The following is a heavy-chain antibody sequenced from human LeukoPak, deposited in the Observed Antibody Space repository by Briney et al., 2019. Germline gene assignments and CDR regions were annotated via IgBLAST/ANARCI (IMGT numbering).Heavy chain of an antibody. CDR2: IIPIFGTA. CDR3: ARSTVLMVYAISWFDP. CDR1: GGTFSSYA. J-gene: IGHJ5*02. D-gene: IGHD2-8*01. V-gene: IGHV1-69*13. Sequence: GASVKVSCKASGGTFSSYAISWVRQAPGQGLEWMGGIIPIFGTANYAQKFQGGVTITADESTSTAYMELSSLRSEDTAVYYCARSTVLMVYAISWFDPWGQGTLVTVSS.